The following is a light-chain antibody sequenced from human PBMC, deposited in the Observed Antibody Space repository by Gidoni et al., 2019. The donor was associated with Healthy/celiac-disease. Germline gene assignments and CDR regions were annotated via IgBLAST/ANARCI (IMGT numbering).Light chain of an antibody. Sequence: QSPSTLSASVGDRVTITCRASQSISSWLAWYQQKPGKAPKLLIYKASSLESGVPSRFSGSGSGTEFTLTISSLQPDDFATYYCQQYNSYSYTFXXXTKLEIK. CDR3: QQYNSYSYT. V-gene: IGKV1-5*03. CDR1: QSISSW. J-gene: IGKJ2*01. CDR2: KAS.